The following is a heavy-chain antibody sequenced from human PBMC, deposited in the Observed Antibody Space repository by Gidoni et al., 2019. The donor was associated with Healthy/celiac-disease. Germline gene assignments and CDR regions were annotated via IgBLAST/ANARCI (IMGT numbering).Heavy chain of an antibody. D-gene: IGHD6-13*01. CDR1: GFPFSRYA. CDR3: AKAPWAAAGTYGTFDY. J-gene: IGHJ4*02. CDR2: ISGGGGST. Sequence: EVQLLESGGGLVHPGGSLRLSCAASGFPFSRYAMSCVRPAPGKGLEWVSAISGGGGSTYYADSVKGRFTISRDNSKNTLYLQMNSLRAEDTAVYYCAKAPWAAAGTYGTFDYWGQGTLVTVSS. V-gene: IGHV3-23*01.